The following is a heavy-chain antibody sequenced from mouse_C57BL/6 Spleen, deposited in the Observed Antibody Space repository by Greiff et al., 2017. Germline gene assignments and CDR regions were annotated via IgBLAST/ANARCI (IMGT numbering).Heavy chain of an antibody. CDR2: ISSGGSYT. Sequence: EVQLVESGGDLVKPGGSLKLSCAASGFTFSSYGMSWVRQTPDKRLEWVATISSGGSYTSYPDSVKGRFTISRDNAKNTLYLQMSSLKSEDTAMYYCARSHGSSYENYFDYWGQGTTLTVSS. D-gene: IGHD1-1*01. CDR3: ARSHGSSYENYFDY. CDR1: GFTFSSYG. J-gene: IGHJ2*01. V-gene: IGHV5-6*01.